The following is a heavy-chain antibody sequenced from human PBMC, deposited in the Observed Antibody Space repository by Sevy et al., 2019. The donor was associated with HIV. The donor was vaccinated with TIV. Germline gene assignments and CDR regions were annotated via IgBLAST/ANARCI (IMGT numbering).Heavy chain of an antibody. D-gene: IGHD6-19*01. CDR2: IYYSGST. V-gene: IGHV4-39*01. CDR1: GGSISSTTYY. Sequence: SETLSLTCTVSGGSISSTTYYWGWIRQPPGKGLEWIASIYYSGSTYDNVSLESRVTISVDMSENQFSLRLSSVTAADTAVYYCARHGGIAVATLDYWGQGTLVTVSS. J-gene: IGHJ4*02. CDR3: ARHGGIAVATLDY.